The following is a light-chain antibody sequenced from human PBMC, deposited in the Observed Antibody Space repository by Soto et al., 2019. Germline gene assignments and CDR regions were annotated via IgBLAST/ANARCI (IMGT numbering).Light chain of an antibody. V-gene: IGLV1-44*01. CDR3: AAWDDSLNGPV. J-gene: IGLJ3*02. Sequence: QSVLTQPPSASETPGQRVTISCSGSNSNLRRNSVHWYQHLPGTAPKLLIYNNDQRPSGVPDRFSGSKSGTSASLAISGLQSEDEADYSCAAWDDSLNGPVFGGGTKVTVL. CDR1: NSNLRRNS. CDR2: NND.